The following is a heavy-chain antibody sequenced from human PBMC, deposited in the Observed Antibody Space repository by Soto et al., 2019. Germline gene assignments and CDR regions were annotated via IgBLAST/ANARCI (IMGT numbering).Heavy chain of an antibody. D-gene: IGHD2-2*01. CDR2: IYWDDDK. Sequence: QITLKESGPTLVKPTQTLTLTCTFSGFSLSTSGVGVGWIRQPPGKALEWLALIYWDDDKRYRPSLKSRLTITMYDSKNHVVRTVTSLEPVDTVTYYCGDTVGYCSGNICYNSSFDPWGQGTLVTVSS. CDR3: GDTVGYCSGNICYNSSFDP. V-gene: IGHV2-5*02. CDR1: GFSLSTSGVG. J-gene: IGHJ5*02.